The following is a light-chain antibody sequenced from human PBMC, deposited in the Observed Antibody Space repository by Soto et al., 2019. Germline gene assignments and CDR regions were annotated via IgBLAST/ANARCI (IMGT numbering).Light chain of an antibody. CDR3: SSYTSSSTLD. J-gene: IGLJ1*01. CDR2: EVS. Sequence: QSALTQPASVSGSPGQSITISCTGTSSDVGGYNYVSWYQQHPGKAPKLMIYEVSNRPSGVSNRFSGSKSGYTASLTISGLQAEDEADYYCSSYTSSSTLDFGTGTKLTVL. CDR1: SSDVGGYNY. V-gene: IGLV2-14*01.